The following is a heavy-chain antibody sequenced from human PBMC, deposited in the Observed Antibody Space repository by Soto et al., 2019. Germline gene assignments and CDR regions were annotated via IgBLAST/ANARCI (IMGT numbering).Heavy chain of an antibody. J-gene: IGHJ4*02. V-gene: IGHV3-21*04. CDR1: GFTFSSYN. Sequence: GGSLRLSCAASGFTFSSYNMNWVRQAPGKGLEWVSSITWNSDDIAYADSVKGRLTISRDNAKKSLYLHMNSLRTEDTAFYFCARHLSVRGSLDHGGQGTLVTVSS. CDR2: ITWNSDDI. D-gene: IGHD5-12*01. CDR3: ARHLSVRGSLDH.